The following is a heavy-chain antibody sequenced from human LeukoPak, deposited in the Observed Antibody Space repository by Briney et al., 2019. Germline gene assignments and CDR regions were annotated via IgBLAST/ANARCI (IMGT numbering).Heavy chain of an antibody. CDR3: ARDVGCGGECNGGLDY. Sequence: PGGSLRLSCAASGFTFDDYGMSWVRQSPGKGLEWVSGINWNGGSTGYADSVKGRFTISRDNAKNSLYLQMNSLRAEDTALYYCARDVGCGGECNGGLDYWGQGTLVTVSS. CDR1: GFTFDDYG. V-gene: IGHV3-20*04. J-gene: IGHJ4*02. D-gene: IGHD2-21*01. CDR2: INWNGGST.